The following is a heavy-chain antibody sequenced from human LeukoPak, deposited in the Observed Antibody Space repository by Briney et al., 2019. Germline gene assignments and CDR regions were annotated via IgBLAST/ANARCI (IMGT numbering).Heavy chain of an antibody. CDR3: ARERAYYYDSSGYYHDAFDI. CDR1: GDSISSSSSY. Sequence: SETLSLTCTVSGDSISSSSSYWGWIRQPPGEGLEWIGSIYYSGSTNYNPSLKSRVTISVDTSKNQFSLKLSYVTAADTAVYYCARERAYYYDSSGYYHDAFDIWGQGTMVTVSS. J-gene: IGHJ3*02. V-gene: IGHV4-39*07. CDR2: IYYSGST. D-gene: IGHD3-22*01.